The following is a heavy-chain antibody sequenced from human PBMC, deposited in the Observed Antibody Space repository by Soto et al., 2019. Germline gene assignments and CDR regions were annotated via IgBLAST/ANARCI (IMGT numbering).Heavy chain of an antibody. CDR1: GGSISSSSYY. D-gene: IGHD6-13*01. Sequence: PSETLSLTCTVSGGSISSSSYYWGWIRQPPGKGLEWIGSIYYSGSTYYNPSLKSRVTISVDTSKNQFSLNLSSVTAADTAVYYCARRTKPQLVAWWFDPWGQGPLVTVSS. V-gene: IGHV4-39*01. CDR3: ARRTKPQLVAWWFDP. J-gene: IGHJ5*02. CDR2: IYYSGST.